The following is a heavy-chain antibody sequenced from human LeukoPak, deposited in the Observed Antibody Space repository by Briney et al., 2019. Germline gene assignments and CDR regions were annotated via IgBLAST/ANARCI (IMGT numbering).Heavy chain of an antibody. CDR2: IIPILGIA. CDR1: GGSFSSYA. Sequence: ASVKVSCKASGGSFSSYAISWVRQAPGQGLEWMGRIIPILGIANYAQKFQGRVTITADKSTSTAYMELSSLRSEDTAVYYCARAGLQTFDYWGQGTLVTVPS. D-gene: IGHD1-1*01. J-gene: IGHJ4*02. V-gene: IGHV1-69*04. CDR3: ARAGLQTFDY.